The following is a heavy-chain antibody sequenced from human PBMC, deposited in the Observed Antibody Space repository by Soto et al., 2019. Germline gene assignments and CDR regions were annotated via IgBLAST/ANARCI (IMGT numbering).Heavy chain of an antibody. J-gene: IGHJ4*02. Sequence: PXETLSLPSTVSGAAIDSHYWGWIRQPPGKGLEWIGQVFYSGSTNYNPSLKSRVTISINTSTKQFSLKLTSVSAADTAVYYCARYFMVPVDYFDPWGQGTLVTVSS. D-gene: IGHD3-10*01. CDR1: GAAIDSHY. CDR2: VFYSGST. V-gene: IGHV4-59*11. CDR3: ARYFMVPVDYFDP.